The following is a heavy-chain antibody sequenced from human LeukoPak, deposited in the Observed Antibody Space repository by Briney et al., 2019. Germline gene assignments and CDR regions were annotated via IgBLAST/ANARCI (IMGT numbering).Heavy chain of an antibody. CDR1: GGSISSGGYY. J-gene: IGHJ4*02. CDR3: AGEQEVNDSSGYWVAY. Sequence: PSETLSLTCTVSGGSISSGGYYWSWIRQHPGKGLEWIGYIYYSGSTYYNPSLKSRVTISVDTSKNQFSLKLSSVTAADTAVYYCAGEQEVNDSSGYWVAYWGQGTLVTVSS. CDR2: IYYSGST. D-gene: IGHD3-22*01. V-gene: IGHV4-31*03.